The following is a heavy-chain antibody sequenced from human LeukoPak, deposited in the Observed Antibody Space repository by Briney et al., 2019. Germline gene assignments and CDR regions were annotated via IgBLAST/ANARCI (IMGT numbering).Heavy chain of an antibody. D-gene: IGHD2-2*02. CDR3: ARESTVVPAAIDY. CDR2: IYYSVST. V-gene: IGHV4-59*01. CDR1: DGSISSYY. Sequence: ASETLSLTCTVSDGSISSYYWSWIRQPPGKGLEWIGYIYYSVSTNYNPSLKSRVTISVDTSKNQFSLKLSSVTAADTAVYYCARESTVVPAAIDYWGQGTLVTVSS. J-gene: IGHJ4*02.